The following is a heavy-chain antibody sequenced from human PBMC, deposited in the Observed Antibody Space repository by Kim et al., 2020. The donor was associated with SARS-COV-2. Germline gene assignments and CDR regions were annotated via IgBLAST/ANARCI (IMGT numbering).Heavy chain of an antibody. J-gene: IGHJ6*01. V-gene: IGHV3-9*01. Sequence: GGSLRLSCAASGFTFDDYAMHWVRQAPGKGLEWVSGISWNSGSIGYADSVKGRFTISRDNAKNSLYLQMNSLRAEDTALYYCAKDISHGDTAMEIYYYYG. CDR3: AKDISHGDTAMEIYYYYG. CDR1: GFTFDDYA. D-gene: IGHD5-18*01. CDR2: ISWNSGSI.